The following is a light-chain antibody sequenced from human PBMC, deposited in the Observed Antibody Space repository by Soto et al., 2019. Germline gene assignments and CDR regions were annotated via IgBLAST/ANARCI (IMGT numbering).Light chain of an antibody. Sequence: DIQMTQSPPTLSASVGDRVTITCRASQSIRHYLAWYQQMPGKAPKLLIYGASTLQSGVPSRFSGSGSGTEFTVTISSLQYDDFRTYFCQHHNSYSQTFGQGTKVEIK. J-gene: IGKJ1*01. CDR3: QHHNSYSQT. CDR1: QSIRHY. CDR2: GAS. V-gene: IGKV1-5*01.